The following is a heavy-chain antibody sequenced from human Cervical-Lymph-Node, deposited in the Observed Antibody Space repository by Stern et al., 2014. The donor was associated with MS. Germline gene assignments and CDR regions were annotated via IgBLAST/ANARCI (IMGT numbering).Heavy chain of an antibody. J-gene: IGHJ6*02. CDR3: AKRLATTTDYYQGMDV. CDR2: ISYDGTNK. D-gene: IGHD5-24*01. CDR1: RFTFSRYG. Sequence: VQLVESGGGVVHPGMSLRLSCAASRFTFSRYGMHWVRQAPGQGLEWVAAISYDGTNKNYADSVKGRFTISRDNFRNTLYLQMDILRPDDTAVYYCAKRLATTTDYYQGMDVWGQGTTVIVSS. V-gene: IGHV3-30*18.